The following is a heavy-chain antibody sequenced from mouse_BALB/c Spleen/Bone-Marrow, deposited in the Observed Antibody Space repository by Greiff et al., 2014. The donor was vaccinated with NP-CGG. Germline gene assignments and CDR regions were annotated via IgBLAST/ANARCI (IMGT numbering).Heavy chain of an antibody. CDR1: GYSFTGYT. V-gene: IGHV1-37*01. D-gene: IGHD1-1*02. J-gene: IGHJ3*01. CDR2: INPYNGDT. CDR3: ARGDYGRFFAY. Sequence: EVKLVESGPELVKPGASMKISCKPSGYSFTGYTMNWVKQSPGKNLEWIGLINPYNGDTSYNQKFKGKATLTVDKSSSTAYMELLSLTTEDSAVDDCARGDYGRFFAYWGQGTLVTVSA.